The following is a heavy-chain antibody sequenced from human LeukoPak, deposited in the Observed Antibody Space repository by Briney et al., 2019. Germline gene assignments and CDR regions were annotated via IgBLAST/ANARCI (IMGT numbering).Heavy chain of an antibody. CDR3: ARGVITPRGEFFDY. Sequence: SETLCLTCTVSSGSVTGYYWSWIRQPAGKVLEGIGRIYTNGSTNYNPSLKSRVTMSEDTSKNHFSLKLNSVTAADTVVYYCARGVITPRGEFFDYWGQGTLVTVSS. J-gene: IGHJ4*02. V-gene: IGHV4-4*07. D-gene: IGHD3-22*01. CDR2: IYTNGST. CDR1: SGSVTGYY.